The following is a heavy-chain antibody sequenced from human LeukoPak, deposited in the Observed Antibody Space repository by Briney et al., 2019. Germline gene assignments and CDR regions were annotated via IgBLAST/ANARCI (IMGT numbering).Heavy chain of an antibody. V-gene: IGHV4-4*02. D-gene: IGHD3-22*01. CDR1: GGSISSSNW. Sequence: SETLSLTCAVSGGSISSSNWWSWVRQPPGKGLEWIGEIYHSGSTNYNPSLKSRVTISVDTSKNQFSLKLSSVTAADTAVYYCARGTYYYDSTGYYYRYLDYWGQGTLVTVSS. CDR3: ARGTYYYDSTGYYYRYLDY. J-gene: IGHJ4*02. CDR2: IYHSGST.